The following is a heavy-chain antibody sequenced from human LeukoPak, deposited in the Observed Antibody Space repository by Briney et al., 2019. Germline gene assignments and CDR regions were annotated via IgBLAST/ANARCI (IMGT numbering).Heavy chain of an antibody. Sequence: SGGSLRLSCAASGFTFSSYAMSWVRQAPGKGLEWVSSISGSGGSTYYADSVKGRFTISRDNSKNTLYLQMNSLRAEDTALFYCAKEIRATDYWGQGTLITVSS. CDR3: AKEIRATDY. V-gene: IGHV3-23*01. J-gene: IGHJ4*02. CDR2: ISGSGGST. CDR1: GFTFSSYA. D-gene: IGHD5-12*01.